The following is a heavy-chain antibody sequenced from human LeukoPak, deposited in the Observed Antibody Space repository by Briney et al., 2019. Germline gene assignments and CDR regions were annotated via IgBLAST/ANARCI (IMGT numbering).Heavy chain of an antibody. CDR2: ISGSGART. J-gene: IGHJ4*02. CDR3: ARSLGKWSLDY. V-gene: IGHV3-23*01. CDR1: GYTFSNYA. D-gene: IGHD2-15*01. Sequence: GGSLRLSCAASGYTFSNYAMGWVRQAPGKGLEGVSAISGSGARTYYADSVKGRFTISRDNSKNTLYLQMNSLRSEDTAVYYCARSLGKWSLDYWGQGTLVTVSS.